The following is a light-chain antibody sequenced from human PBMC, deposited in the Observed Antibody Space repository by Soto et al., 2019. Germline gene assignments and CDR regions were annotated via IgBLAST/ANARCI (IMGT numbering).Light chain of an antibody. CDR2: DVT. Sequence: QSALTQPRSVSGSAGQSVTISCTGTSSDVDGYNYVSWYQQHPGKAPKLMIYDVTKRPSGVPDRFSGSKSGNTASLTISGLQAEDEADYYCCSYTGSYTFNYVFGTGTKVTVL. CDR3: CSYTGSYTFNYV. CDR1: SSDVDGYNY. V-gene: IGLV2-11*01. J-gene: IGLJ1*01.